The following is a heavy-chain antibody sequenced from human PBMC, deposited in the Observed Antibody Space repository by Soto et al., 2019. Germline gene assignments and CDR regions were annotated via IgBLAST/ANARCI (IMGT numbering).Heavy chain of an antibody. CDR1: GFTFSSYA. D-gene: IGHD6-13*01. Sequence: GGSLRLSCAASGFTFSSYAMSWVRQAPGKGLEWVSAISGSGGSTYYADSVKGRFTISRDNSKNTLYLQMNSLRAEDTAVYYCAKDSVICWYLRPPNLHAYCGQGSLVPGSS. J-gene: IGHJ1*01. V-gene: IGHV3-23*01. CDR3: AKDSVICWYLRPPNLHAY. CDR2: ISGSGGST.